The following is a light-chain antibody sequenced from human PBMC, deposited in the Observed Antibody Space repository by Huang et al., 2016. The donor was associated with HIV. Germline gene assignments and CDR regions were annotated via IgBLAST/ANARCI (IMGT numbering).Light chain of an antibody. CDR2: PAS. CDR1: PHVGNN. J-gene: IGKJ3*01. CDR3: QQYYRWLLYT. V-gene: IGKV3-15*01. Sequence: EIVMTQSPATLSVSPGERATLSCRASPHVGNNVAWYQPKPGQAHRLLLYPASPRAAEIPSRFSGSVSGTGFTLTISSLQSEDFAFYYCQQYYRWLLYTFGPGTKVDVK.